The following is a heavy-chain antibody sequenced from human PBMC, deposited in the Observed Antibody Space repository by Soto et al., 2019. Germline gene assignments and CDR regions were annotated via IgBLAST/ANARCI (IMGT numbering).Heavy chain of an antibody. CDR2: IYSGGYT. V-gene: IGHV3-53*01. D-gene: IGHD3-10*01. J-gene: IGHJ4*02. Sequence: EVQLVESGGGLIQPGGSLRLSCAVSGFTVSNNYMSWVRQAPGKGLEGVSVIYSGGYTAYGDSVKGRFTISRDNSKNTLSLKMNTRGPAAAAVFYCAPHPGGGGYWGQGTLVTVSS. CDR1: GFTVSNNY. CDR3: APHPGGGGY.